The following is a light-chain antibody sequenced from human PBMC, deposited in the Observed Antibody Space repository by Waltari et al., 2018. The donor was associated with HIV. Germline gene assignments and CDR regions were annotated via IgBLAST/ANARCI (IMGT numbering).Light chain of an antibody. V-gene: IGKV3-11*01. CDR3: QQRSNWPLT. CDR1: QSVRSH. J-gene: IGKJ4*01. CDR2: DAS. Sequence: EIVLTQSPATLSLSPGASATLSCWASQSVRSHIAWYQQKPGQAPRLLIYDASNRATGIPARFSGSGSGTDFTLTISSLEPEDFAVYYCQQRSNWPLTFGGGTEVEIK.